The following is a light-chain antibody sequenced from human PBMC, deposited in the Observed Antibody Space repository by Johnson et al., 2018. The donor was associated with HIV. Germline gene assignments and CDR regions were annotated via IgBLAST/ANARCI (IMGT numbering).Light chain of an antibody. CDR2: ENN. CDR1: SSNIGKNY. Sequence: QSVLTQPPSVSAAPGQKVTISCSGSSSNIGKNYVSWYQQVPGRAPKLLIYENNKRPSGIPDRFSGSKSGTSATLGITGLQTGDEADYCCATWDSRLSTYVFGTGTKVTVL. J-gene: IGLJ1*01. V-gene: IGLV1-51*02. CDR3: ATWDSRLSTYV.